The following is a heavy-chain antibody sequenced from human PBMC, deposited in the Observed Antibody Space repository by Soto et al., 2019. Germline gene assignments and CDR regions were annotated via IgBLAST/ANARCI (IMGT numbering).Heavy chain of an antibody. Sequence: ASVQVSCKASGGTFSSYAISWVRQAPGQGLEWMGGIIPIFGTANYAQKFQGRVTITADESTSTAYMELSSLRFEGTAVYYCARGYHGGDVYDDAFDIWG. D-gene: IGHD2-21*02. CDR2: IIPIFGTA. J-gene: IGHJ3*02. CDR3: ARGYHGGDVYDDAFDI. CDR1: GGTFSSYA. V-gene: IGHV1-69*13.